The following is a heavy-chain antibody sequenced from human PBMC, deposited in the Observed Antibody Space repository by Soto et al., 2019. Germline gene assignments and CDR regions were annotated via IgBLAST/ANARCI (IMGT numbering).Heavy chain of an antibody. CDR3: ARQIASSGDSFDY. Sequence: SETLSLTCTVSGDSISSSSHYWGWIRQSPGKGLEWIGSIYYSGSTHYNPSLKSRVTISGDSSKDQFSLRVNSVTAADTAVYYCARQIASSGDSFDYWGQGARVTVSS. J-gene: IGHJ4*02. CDR1: GDSISSSSHY. CDR2: IYYSGST. V-gene: IGHV4-39*01. D-gene: IGHD6-25*01.